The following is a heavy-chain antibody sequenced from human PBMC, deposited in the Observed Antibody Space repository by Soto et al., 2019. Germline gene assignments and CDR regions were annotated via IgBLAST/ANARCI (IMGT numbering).Heavy chain of an antibody. V-gene: IGHV3-48*03. Sequence: GGSLRLSCAASGFTFSSYEMNWVRQALGKGLEWVSYISSSGSTIYYADSVKGRFTISRDNAKNSLYLQMNSLRAEDTAVYYCARDLYDKGSDWGQGTLVTVSS. D-gene: IGHD3-22*01. CDR1: GFTFSSYE. CDR3: ARDLYDKGSD. J-gene: IGHJ4*02. CDR2: ISSSGSTI.